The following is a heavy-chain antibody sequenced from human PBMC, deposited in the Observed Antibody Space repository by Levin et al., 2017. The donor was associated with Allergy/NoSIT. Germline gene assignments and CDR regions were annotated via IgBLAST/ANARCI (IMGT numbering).Heavy chain of an antibody. D-gene: IGHD6-13*01. CDR3: ARVLGTMSGSWYPGSFDI. J-gene: IGHJ3*02. Sequence: ASVKVSCKASGYTFTGYYIHWVRQAPGQGLEWMGWINPNSGGTNYAQKFQGRVTMTRDTSISTAYMEVTWLRSDDTAVYYCARVLGTMSGSWYPGSFDIWGQGTMVTVS. CDR1: GYTFTGYY. CDR2: INPNSGGT. V-gene: IGHV1-2*02.